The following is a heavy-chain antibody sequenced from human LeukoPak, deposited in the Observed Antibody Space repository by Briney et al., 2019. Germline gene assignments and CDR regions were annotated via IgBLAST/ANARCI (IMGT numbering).Heavy chain of an antibody. CDR1: GFTFDDYA. CDR3: AKKGIFGVVIKGTRNDY. V-gene: IGHV3-9*01. CDR2: ISWNSGSI. D-gene: IGHD3-3*01. Sequence: PGGSLRLSCAASGFTFDDYAMHWVRQAPGKGLEWVSGISWNSGSIGYADSVKGRFTISRDNSKNTLYLQMNSLRAEDTAVYYCAKKGIFGVVIKGTRNDYWGQGTLVTVSS. J-gene: IGHJ4*02.